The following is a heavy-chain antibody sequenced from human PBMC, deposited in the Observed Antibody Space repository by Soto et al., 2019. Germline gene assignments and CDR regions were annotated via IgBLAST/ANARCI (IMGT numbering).Heavy chain of an antibody. CDR2: IYSCGSA. Sequence: GGSLRLSCAASGFTVSSNYMSWVRQAPGQGLEWVSVIYSCGSAYYAGSVQCRFTISRNNSKNTLFLQMNSLRAEETAVYYCARHHNVAGSYYFDYWGQGTLVTVSS. V-gene: IGHV3-66*03. CDR1: GFTVSSNY. CDR3: ARHHNVAGSYYFDY. J-gene: IGHJ4*02. D-gene: IGHD3-10*01.